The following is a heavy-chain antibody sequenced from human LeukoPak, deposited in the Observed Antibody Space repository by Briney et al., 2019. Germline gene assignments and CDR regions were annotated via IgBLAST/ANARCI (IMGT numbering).Heavy chain of an antibody. CDR1: GFTFSSYA. D-gene: IGHD2-21*02. Sequence: GGSLRLSCAASGFTFSSYAMHWVRQAPGKGLEWVAVISHDGSNKYYADSVKGRFTISRDNSKNTLYLQMNSLRAEDTAVYYCARDAPVVTAHVDHWGQGTLVTVSS. J-gene: IGHJ4*02. CDR2: ISHDGSNK. V-gene: IGHV3-30-3*01. CDR3: ARDAPVVTAHVDH.